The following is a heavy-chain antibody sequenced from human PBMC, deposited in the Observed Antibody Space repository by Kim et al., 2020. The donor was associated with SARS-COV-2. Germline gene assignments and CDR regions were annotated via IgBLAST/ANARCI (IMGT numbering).Heavy chain of an antibody. J-gene: IGHJ4*02. CDR3: AKGTSIAFFPGAFDS. D-gene: IGHD2-15*01. Sequence: ADTVKDRFSISRDNAMNSLFLEMSSLRPEDTAFYYCAKGTSIAFFPGAFDSWGQGTMVIVSS. V-gene: IGHV3-9*01.